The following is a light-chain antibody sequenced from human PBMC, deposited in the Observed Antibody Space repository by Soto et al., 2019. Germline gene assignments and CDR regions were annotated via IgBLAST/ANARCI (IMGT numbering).Light chain of an antibody. V-gene: IGKV3-20*01. CDR3: QQYGSSPPTT. Sequence: EIVLTQSPGTLSLSPGETATLSCRASQSVSSSYLAWYQQKPGQAPRLLIYGASSRATGIPDRFSGSGSGTDFTLTISRLEPEDFGVYYCQQYGSSPPTTFGQGTRLEIK. CDR1: QSVSSSY. CDR2: GAS. J-gene: IGKJ5*01.